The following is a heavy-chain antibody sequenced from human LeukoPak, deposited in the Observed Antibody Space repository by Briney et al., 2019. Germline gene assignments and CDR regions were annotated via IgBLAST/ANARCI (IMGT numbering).Heavy chain of an antibody. Sequence: GGSLRLSCAASGFTFSSYGMSWVRQAAGKGLEWVSAIGGSGTKTFYAESVKGRFTISRDNSKNTLYLQMNSLRAEDTAVYYCAKAGTYYYDSSGFYWGQGTLVTVSS. CDR3: AKAGTYYYDSSGFY. J-gene: IGHJ4*02. CDR1: GFTFSSYG. CDR2: IGGSGTKT. V-gene: IGHV3-23*01. D-gene: IGHD3-22*01.